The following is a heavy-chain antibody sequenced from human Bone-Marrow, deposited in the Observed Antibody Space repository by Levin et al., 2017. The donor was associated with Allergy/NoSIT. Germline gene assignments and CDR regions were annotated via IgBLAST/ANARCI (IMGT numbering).Heavy chain of an antibody. Sequence: PSQTLSLTCVVSGGSFTLYNWNWIRQTPGKGLEWIGEINHSGNTNYNTSLKSRVTISIDTSKKQFSLNVTSVSAADTAFYFCARGRRPYCQDTSCYRYYFDSWGQGTLVTVSS. D-gene: IGHD3-16*02. CDR2: INHSGNT. J-gene: IGHJ4*02. CDR3: ARGRRPYCQDTSCYRYYFDS. V-gene: IGHV4-34*01. CDR1: GGSFTLYN.